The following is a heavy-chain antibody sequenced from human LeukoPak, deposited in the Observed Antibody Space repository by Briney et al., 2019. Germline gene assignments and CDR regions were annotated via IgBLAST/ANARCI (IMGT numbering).Heavy chain of an antibody. CDR3: AKDTSEWELLLDY. V-gene: IGHV3-74*01. CDR2: INSDGSST. J-gene: IGHJ4*02. D-gene: IGHD1-26*01. Sequence: GGSLRLSCAASGFTFSSYWMHWVRQAPGKGLVWVSRINSDGSSTSYADSVKGRFTISRDNSKNTLYLQMNSLRAEDTAVYYCAKDTSEWELLLDYWGQGTLVTVSS. CDR1: GFTFSSYW.